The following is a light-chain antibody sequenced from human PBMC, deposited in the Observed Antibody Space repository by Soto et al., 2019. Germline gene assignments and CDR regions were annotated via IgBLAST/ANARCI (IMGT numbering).Light chain of an antibody. Sequence: EVVMTQSPPTLSVSPGERATLSCRASQSVSSDLAWDQQKPGQAPRLLIYGASTRATDVPATLDGGGTRTKFSLNISSLQSEDVAIYYCLQNKDWLPGTFGPATKVDIK. V-gene: IGKV3-15*01. CDR1: QSVSSD. J-gene: IGKJ3*01. CDR2: GAS. CDR3: LQNKDWLPGT.